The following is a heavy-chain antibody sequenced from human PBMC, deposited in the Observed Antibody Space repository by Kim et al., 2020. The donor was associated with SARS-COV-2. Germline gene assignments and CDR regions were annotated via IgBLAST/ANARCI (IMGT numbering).Heavy chain of an antibody. D-gene: IGHD3-9*01. CDR3: AAGHTYYDILTGYLYRSFDY. J-gene: IGHJ4*02. CDR1: GFTFTSSA. CDR2: IVVGSGNT. Sequence: SVKVSCKASGFTFTSSAVQWVRQARGQRLEWIGWIVVGSGNTNYAQKFQERVTITRDMSTSTAYMELSSLRSEDTAVYYCAAGHTYYDILTGYLYRSFDYWGQGTLVTVSS. V-gene: IGHV1-58*01.